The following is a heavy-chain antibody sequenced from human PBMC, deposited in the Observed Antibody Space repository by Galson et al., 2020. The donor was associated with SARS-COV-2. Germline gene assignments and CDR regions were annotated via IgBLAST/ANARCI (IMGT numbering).Heavy chain of an antibody. V-gene: IGHV3-53*01. Sequence: GGSLRLSCAASGFIVSNNYMSWVRQAPGKGLEWVSVIYSGGTTYYADSVKGRFTISRDNSKNILYLQMDTLRAEDTAMYYCGRDDYPSYDFWSGTLDSWGQGTLVTVSS. CDR3: GRDDYPSYDFWSGTLDS. CDR2: IYSGGTT. J-gene: IGHJ4*02. CDR1: GFIVSNNY. D-gene: IGHD3-3*01.